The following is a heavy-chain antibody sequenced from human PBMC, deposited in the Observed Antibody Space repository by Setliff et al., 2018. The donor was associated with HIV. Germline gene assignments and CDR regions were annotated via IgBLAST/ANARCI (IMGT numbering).Heavy chain of an antibody. D-gene: IGHD3-22*01. CDR3: ARGGVYYYDSSGWSMDY. V-gene: IGHV1-69*13. Sequence: SVKVSCKASGGTFSSYSISWVRQAPGQGLDWMGGIIPVFGTTNYAQKFQGRVTITEDESTSTAYRELSSLKSEDTAVYYGARGGVYYYDSSGWSMDYWGQGTLVTVSS. CDR2: IIPVFGTT. CDR1: GGTFSSYS. J-gene: IGHJ4*02.